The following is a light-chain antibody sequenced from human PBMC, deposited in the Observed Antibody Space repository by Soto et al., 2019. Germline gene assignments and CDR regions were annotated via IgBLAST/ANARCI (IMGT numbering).Light chain of an antibody. CDR3: QKYDRAPLT. CDR2: SAS. V-gene: IGKV1-27*01. J-gene: IGKJ3*01. Sequence: DIRVTQSPSSLSASVGDRITITCRASQDISNWLAWYQQRPGKVPRLLIYSASTLQSGVPSRFSGSGSGTDFTLTISSLQPEDVATYYCQKYDRAPLTFGPGTIVDI. CDR1: QDISNW.